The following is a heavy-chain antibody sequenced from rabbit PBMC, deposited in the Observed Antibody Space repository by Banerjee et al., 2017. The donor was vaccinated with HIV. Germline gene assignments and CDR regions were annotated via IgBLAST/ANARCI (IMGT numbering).Heavy chain of an antibody. V-gene: IGHV1S40*01. D-gene: IGHD6-1*01. CDR1: GFSFSSGYD. CDR3: ARGDYYAGYVTYGYAPLHF. Sequence: QSLEESGGGLVKPGASLTLTCKASGFSFSSGYDMCWVRQAPGKGLEWIACIWTGDGSTHYASWAKGRFTISKASSTTVTLQMTSLTAADTATYFCARGDYYAGYVTYGYAPLHFWGPGTLVTVS. CDR2: IWTGDGST. J-gene: IGHJ4*01.